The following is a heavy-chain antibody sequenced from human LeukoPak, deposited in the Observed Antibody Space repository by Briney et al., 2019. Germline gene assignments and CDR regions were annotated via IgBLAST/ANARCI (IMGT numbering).Heavy chain of an antibody. V-gene: IGHV1-8*01. CDR1: GYTFTSYD. Sequence: ASVKVSCKASGYTFTSYDINWVRQATGQGLEWMGWMNPNSGNTGYAQKFRGRVTMTRNTSISTAYMELSSLRSEDTAVYYCARIPRGSYYDFWSGYYPFGMDVWGQGTTVTVSS. J-gene: IGHJ6*02. CDR2: MNPNSGNT. CDR3: ARIPRGSYYDFWSGYYPFGMDV. D-gene: IGHD3-3*01.